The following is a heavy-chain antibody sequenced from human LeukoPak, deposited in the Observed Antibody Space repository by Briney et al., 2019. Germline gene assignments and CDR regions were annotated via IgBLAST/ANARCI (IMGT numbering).Heavy chain of an antibody. CDR1: GGTFSSYA. CDR2: IIPIFGTA. Sequence: SVKVSCKASGGTFSSYAISWVRQPPGQGLEWMGGIIPIFGTANYAQKFQGRVTITADESTSTAYMELSSLRSEDTAVYYCARGYYDSSGYFSSETYFDYWGQGTLVTVSS. V-gene: IGHV1-69*13. D-gene: IGHD3-22*01. CDR3: ARGYYDSSGYFSSETYFDY. J-gene: IGHJ4*02.